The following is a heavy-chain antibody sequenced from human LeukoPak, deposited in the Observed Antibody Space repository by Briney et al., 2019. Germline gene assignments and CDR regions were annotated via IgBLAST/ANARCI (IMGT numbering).Heavy chain of an antibody. CDR2: IYPRDGST. CDR3: ARDQEGFDY. CDR1: GYTFTSNY. J-gene: IGHJ4*02. V-gene: IGHV1-46*01. Sequence: ASVKVSCKASGYTFTSNYIHWARQAPGQGLEWMGMIYPRDGSTSYAQKFQSRVTVTRDTSTSTVHMELSGLRSEDTAVYYCARDQEGFDYWGQGTLVTVSS.